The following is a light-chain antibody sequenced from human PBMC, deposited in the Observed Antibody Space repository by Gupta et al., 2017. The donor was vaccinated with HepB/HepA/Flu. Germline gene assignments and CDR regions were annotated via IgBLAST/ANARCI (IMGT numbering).Light chain of an antibody. J-gene: IGKJ4*01. CDR3: QQDNNCPIT. Sequence: DIQMTQSPSSMSASVGDRVTITCRATQDIRNHLAWFQQKPGKAPKSLIYDAYRLHSGVPSKFSGSGSGTDFTLTISSLQHEDFATYYCQQDNNCPITLGRGTQVEI. CDR1: QDIRNH. V-gene: IGKV1-16*02. CDR2: DAY.